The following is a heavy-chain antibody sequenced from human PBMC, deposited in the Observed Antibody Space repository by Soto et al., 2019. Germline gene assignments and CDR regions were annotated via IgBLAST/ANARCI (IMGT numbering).Heavy chain of an antibody. Sequence: GGSLRLSCAASGFTFSSYDMHWVRQATGKGLEWVSAIGTAGDTYYPGSVKGRFTISRENAKNSLYLQMNSLRAGDTAVYYCARAPSPYCSSTSCPGSYYGMDVWGQGTTVTVSS. CDR2: IGTAGDT. CDR3: ARAPSPYCSSTSCPGSYYGMDV. CDR1: GFTFSSYD. D-gene: IGHD2-2*01. V-gene: IGHV3-13*04. J-gene: IGHJ6*02.